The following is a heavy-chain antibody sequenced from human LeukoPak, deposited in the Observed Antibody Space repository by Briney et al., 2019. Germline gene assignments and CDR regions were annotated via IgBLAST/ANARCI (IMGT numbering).Heavy chain of an antibody. J-gene: IGHJ4*02. V-gene: IGHV4-31*03. CDR1: GGSISSGGYY. CDR2: IYYSGST. CDR3: ARDELGYCSGGGSCSYFDY. Sequence: SQTLSLTCTVSGGSISSGGYYWSWIRQHPGKGLEWIGYIYYSGSTYYNPSLKSRVTISVDTSKNQFSLKLSSVTAADTAIYYCARDELGYCSGGGSCSYFDYWGQGILVTVSS. D-gene: IGHD2-15*01.